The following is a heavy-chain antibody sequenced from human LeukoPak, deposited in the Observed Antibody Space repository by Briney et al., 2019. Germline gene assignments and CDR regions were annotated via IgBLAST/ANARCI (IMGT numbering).Heavy chain of an antibody. D-gene: IGHD6-19*01. J-gene: IGHJ4*02. V-gene: IGHV3-66*01. Sequence: GGSLRLSCAAFGFTVSSKCMSWVRQAPGKGLEWVSVLYSGGDTCYADSVKGRFTISRDNSKNTLYLQMNNLRPEDTAVYYCARGDTGFSSAWGRDFDYWGQGTLVTVSS. CDR1: GFTVSSKC. CDR2: LYSGGDT. CDR3: ARGDTGFSSAWGRDFDY.